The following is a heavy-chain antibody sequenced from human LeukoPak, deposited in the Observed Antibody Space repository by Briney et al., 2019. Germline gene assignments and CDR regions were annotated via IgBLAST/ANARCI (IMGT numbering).Heavy chain of an antibody. Sequence: PGGSLRLSCAASGFTFSSYAMSWVRQAPGKGLEWVGNIKPDDTEKYYGNSVKGGFTILRDNAKNSVYLQMNSLRAEDTAVYYCVTHEVTVITRSTFDNWGQGTLVTVSS. CDR1: GFTFSSYA. V-gene: IGHV3-7*01. J-gene: IGHJ4*02. CDR3: VTHEVTVITRSTFDN. CDR2: IKPDDTEK. D-gene: IGHD4-23*01.